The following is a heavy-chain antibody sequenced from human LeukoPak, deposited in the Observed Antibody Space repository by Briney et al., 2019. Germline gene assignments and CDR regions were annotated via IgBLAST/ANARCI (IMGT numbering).Heavy chain of an antibody. CDR3: AALHEPPYRYDFWSESSFDY. CDR1: GYSISSGYY. Sequence: KSSETLSLTCTVSGYSISSGYYWGWIRQPPGKGLEWIGSIYHSGSTYYNPSLKSRVTISVDTSKNQFSLKLSSVTAADTAVYYCAALHEPPYRYDFWSESSFDYWGQGTLVTVSS. D-gene: IGHD3-3*01. CDR2: IYHSGST. J-gene: IGHJ4*02. V-gene: IGHV4-38-2*02.